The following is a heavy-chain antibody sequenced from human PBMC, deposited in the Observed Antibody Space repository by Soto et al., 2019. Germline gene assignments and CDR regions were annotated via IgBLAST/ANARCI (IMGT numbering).Heavy chain of an antibody. Sequence: QVQLVESGGGVVQPGRSLRLSCAASGFTFSSYAMHGVRQAPGKGLEWVAVISYDGSNKYYADSVKGRLTISRDNSKNTLYLQMNSQRAEDTAVYYCARDKSPYSSGWHNRHFDYWGQGTLVTVSS. CDR2: ISYDGSNK. J-gene: IGHJ4*02. D-gene: IGHD6-19*01. CDR1: GFTFSSYA. V-gene: IGHV3-30-3*01. CDR3: ARDKSPYSSGWHNRHFDY.